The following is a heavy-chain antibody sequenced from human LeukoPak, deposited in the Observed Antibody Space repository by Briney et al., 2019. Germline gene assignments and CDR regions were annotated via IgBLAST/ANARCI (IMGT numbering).Heavy chain of an antibody. J-gene: IGHJ4*02. Sequence: PGGSLRLSCTASGFILSSYAMSWVRQAPGKGLEWVSGISASGDNTYYADSLKGRFTISRDNSKNTLFLQMNSLRPEDTAVYYCAKGRSGWLNRLDYWGQGTLVTVSS. CDR3: AKGRSGWLNRLDY. CDR2: ISASGDNT. V-gene: IGHV3-23*01. D-gene: IGHD6-19*01. CDR1: GFILSSYA.